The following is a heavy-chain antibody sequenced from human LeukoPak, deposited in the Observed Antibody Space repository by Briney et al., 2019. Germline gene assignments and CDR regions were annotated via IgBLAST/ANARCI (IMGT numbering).Heavy chain of an antibody. D-gene: IGHD3-10*01. CDR1: GGSISSYY. CDR2: IHYSGST. J-gene: IGHJ2*01. CDR3: ARALEVRGVIIKVRYFDL. Sequence: SETLSLTCTVSGGSISSYYWSWIRQPPGKGLEWIGYIHYSGSTNYNPSLKSRVTISVDTSKNQFSLKLSSVTAADTAVYYCARALEVRGVIIKVRYFDLWGRGSLVTVSS. V-gene: IGHV4-59*01.